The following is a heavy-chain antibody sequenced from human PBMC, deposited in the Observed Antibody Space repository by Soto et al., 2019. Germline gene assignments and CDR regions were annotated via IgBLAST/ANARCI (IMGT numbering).Heavy chain of an antibody. J-gene: IGHJ4*02. CDR3: AKDQSNSNPLYYFDF. V-gene: IGHV3-23*01. CDR2: MSRTGDNT. Sequence: PGGSLRLSCAASGFTFSIYAMTWVRQSPGKGLEWVSSMSRTGDNTYYADSVKGRFTISRDNSKNTLYLQMNILRAEDTARYYCAKDQSNSNPLYYFDFWGPGTLVTVSS. D-gene: IGHD4-4*01. CDR1: GFTFSIYA.